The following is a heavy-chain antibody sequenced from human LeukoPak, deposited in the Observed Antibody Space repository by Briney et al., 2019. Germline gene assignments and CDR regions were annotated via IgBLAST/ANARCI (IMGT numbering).Heavy chain of an antibody. CDR2: INPSGGST. CDR3: ARGSGDILTGYYFDY. D-gene: IGHD3-9*01. J-gene: IGHJ4*02. CDR1: GYTFTSYY. V-gene: IGHV1-46*01. Sequence: VSVKVSCKASGYTFTSYYMHWVRQAPGQGLEWMGIINPSGGSTSYAQKFQGRVTMTRDMSTSTVYMELSSLRSEDTAVYYCARGSGDILTGYYFDYWGQGTLVTVSS.